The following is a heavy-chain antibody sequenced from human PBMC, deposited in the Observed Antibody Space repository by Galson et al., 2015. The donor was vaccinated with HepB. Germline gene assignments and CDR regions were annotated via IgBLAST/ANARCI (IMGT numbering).Heavy chain of an antibody. Sequence: SLRLSCAGSGFSFVSHSMNWVRHTPGRGLEWLAYISSGGTKYYADSAKGRFNISRDNAKKAMYLHMSSLRVEDTAVNNCARNPASYDYYNMDVWGQGTTVTVSS. CDR2: ISSGGTK. V-gene: IGHV3-48*01. CDR3: ARNPASYDYYNMDV. CDR1: GFSFVSHS. D-gene: IGHD6-25*01. J-gene: IGHJ6*03.